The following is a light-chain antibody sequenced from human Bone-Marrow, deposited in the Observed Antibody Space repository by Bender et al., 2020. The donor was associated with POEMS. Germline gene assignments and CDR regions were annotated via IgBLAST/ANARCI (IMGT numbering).Light chain of an antibody. CDR3: CSWAGISFVL. CDR1: SSDVGGYNS. Sequence: QSALTQPASVSGSPGQSITISCTGTSSDVGGYNSVSWYQQHPGEAPKLMIYHVTNRPSGVSARFAGSKSGNTASLTISGLQTEDEADYFCCSWAGISFVLFGGVTKVTVL. V-gene: IGLV2-14*01. J-gene: IGLJ2*01. CDR2: HVT.